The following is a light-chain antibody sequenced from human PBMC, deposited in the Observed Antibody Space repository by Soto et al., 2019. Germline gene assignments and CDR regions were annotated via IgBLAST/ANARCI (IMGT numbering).Light chain of an antibody. CDR1: QGISSW. Sequence: DIQMTQSPSSVSASVGDRVTITCRASQGISSWLAWYQKKPGKAPNLLIYAASSLQSGVPSRFSGSESGTDFTLTISSLQPEDCATYYCLQHNSYPWTFGQGTKVDIK. CDR2: AAS. V-gene: IGKV1-12*01. CDR3: LQHNSYPWT. J-gene: IGKJ1*01.